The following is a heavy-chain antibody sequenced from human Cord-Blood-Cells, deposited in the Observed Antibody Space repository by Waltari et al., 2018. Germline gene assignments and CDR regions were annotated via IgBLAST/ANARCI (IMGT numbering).Heavy chain of an antibody. D-gene: IGHD3-10*01. CDR3: ARDQLGDGDAFDI. CDR1: GGSISSGDYY. V-gene: IGHV4-30-4*08. CDR2: IYYSGST. Sequence: QVQLQESGPGLVKPSQTLSLTCTVSGGSISSGDYYWSWIRQPPGKGLEWIGYIYYSGSTYSNPSLKSRVTISVDASKNQFSLKLSSVTAADTAVYYCARDQLGDGDAFDIWGQGTMVTVSS. J-gene: IGHJ3*02.